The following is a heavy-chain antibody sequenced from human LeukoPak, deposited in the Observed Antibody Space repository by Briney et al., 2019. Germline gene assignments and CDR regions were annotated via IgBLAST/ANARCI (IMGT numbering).Heavy chain of an antibody. CDR2: IYYSGST. J-gene: IGHJ5*02. Sequence: SETLSLTCTVSGGSISSSSYYWGWIRQPPGKGLEWIGSIYYSGSTYYNPSLKSRVTIFVDTSKNQFSLKLSSVTAADTAVYYCARRRSGLNWFDPWGQGTLVTVSS. CDR3: ARRRSGLNWFDP. CDR1: GGSISSSSYY. V-gene: IGHV4-39*01.